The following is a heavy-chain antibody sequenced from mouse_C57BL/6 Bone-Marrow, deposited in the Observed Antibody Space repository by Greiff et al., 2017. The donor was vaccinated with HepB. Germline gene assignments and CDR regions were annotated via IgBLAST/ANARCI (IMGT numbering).Heavy chain of an antibody. D-gene: IGHD2-3*01. V-gene: IGHV3-6*01. J-gene: IGHJ2*01. Sequence: DVKLVESGPGLVKPSQSLSLTCSVTGYSITSGYYWNWIRQFPGNKLEWMGYISYDGSNNYNPSLKNRISITRDTSKNQFFLKLNSVTTEDTATYYCAKDGYYNYFDYWGQGTTLTVSS. CDR3: AKDGYYNYFDY. CDR1: GYSITSGYY. CDR2: ISYDGSN.